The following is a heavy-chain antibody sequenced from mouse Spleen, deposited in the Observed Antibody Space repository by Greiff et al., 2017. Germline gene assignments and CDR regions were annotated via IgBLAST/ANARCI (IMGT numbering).Heavy chain of an antibody. V-gene: IGHV14-4*01. CDR2: IDPENGDT. J-gene: IGHJ4*01. Sequence: VQLQQSGAELVRPGASVKLSCTASGFNIKDDYMHWVKQRPEQGLEWIGWIDPENGDTEYASKFQGKATITADTSSNTAYLQLSSLTSEDTAVYYCTIYGSSYAMDYWGQGTSVTVSS. CDR3: TIYGSSYAMDY. D-gene: IGHD1-1*01. CDR1: GFNIKDDY.